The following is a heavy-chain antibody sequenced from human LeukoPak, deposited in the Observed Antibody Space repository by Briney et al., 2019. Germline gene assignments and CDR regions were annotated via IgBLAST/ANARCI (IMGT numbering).Heavy chain of an antibody. CDR3: ATARIAAAGPLFDY. V-gene: IGHV1-24*01. Sequence: ASVKVSCKVSGYTLTGLSMHWVRQAPGKGLEWMGGFDPEDGETIYAQKFQGRVTMTEDTSTDTAYMELSSLRSEDTAVYYCATARIAAAGPLFDYWGQGTLVTVSS. D-gene: IGHD6-13*01. CDR2: FDPEDGET. CDR1: GYTLTGLS. J-gene: IGHJ4*02.